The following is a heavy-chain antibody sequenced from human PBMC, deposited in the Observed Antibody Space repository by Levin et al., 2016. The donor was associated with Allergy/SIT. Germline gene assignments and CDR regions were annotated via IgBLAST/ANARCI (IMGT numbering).Heavy chain of an antibody. J-gene: IGHJ6*02. Sequence: VRQAPGKGLEWVSLIIGSGETTFYADSVKGRFTISRDTSKNTLYLQMNNLRAEDTAVYYCAKDDFDCSRTSCYEFYYGMDVWGQGTTVTVSS. D-gene: IGHD2-2*01. V-gene: IGHV3-23*01. CDR3: AKDDFDCSRTSCYEFYYGMDV. CDR2: IIGSGETT.